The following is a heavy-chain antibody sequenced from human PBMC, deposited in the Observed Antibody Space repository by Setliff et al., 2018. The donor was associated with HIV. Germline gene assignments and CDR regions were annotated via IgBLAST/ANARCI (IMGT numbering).Heavy chain of an antibody. Sequence: PSETLSLTCAASGYSINRGFSRAWIRQPPGQGPQWIGSIYQSGSIYYNPSRQSRVTMTTDTSTSTAYMELRSLRSDDTAVYYCARAGAGVTSHFDWWGQGTLVTVSS. CDR2: IYQSGSI. D-gene: IGHD2-21*02. J-gene: IGHJ4*02. V-gene: IGHV4-38-2*01. CDR1: GYSINRGFS. CDR3: ARAGAGVTSHFDW.